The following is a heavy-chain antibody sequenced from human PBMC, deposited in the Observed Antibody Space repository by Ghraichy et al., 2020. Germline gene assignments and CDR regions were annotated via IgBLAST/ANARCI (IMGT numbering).Heavy chain of an antibody. CDR3: ARDIYDSSGYYSDY. CDR2: INHSGST. D-gene: IGHD3-22*01. J-gene: IGHJ4*02. V-gene: IGHV4-34*01. CDR1: GGSFSGYY. Sequence: SQTLSLTCAVYGGSFSGYYWSWIRQPPGKGLEWIGEINHSGSTNYNPSLKSRVTISVDTSKNQFSLKLSSVTAADTAVYYCARDIYDSSGYYSDYWGQGTRVTVSS.